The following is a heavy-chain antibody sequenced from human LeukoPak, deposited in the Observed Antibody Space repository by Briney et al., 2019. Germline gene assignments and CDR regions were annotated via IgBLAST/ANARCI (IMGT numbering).Heavy chain of an antibody. V-gene: IGHV3-21*01. Sequence: GGSLRLSCAASGFTFSSYSMNWVRQAPGKGLEWVSSISSSSSYIYYADSVKGRFTISRDNAKNSLYLQMNSLRAEDTAVYYCARARGSYSAYDYWGQGTLVTVSS. CDR1: GFTFSSYS. D-gene: IGHD1-26*01. J-gene: IGHJ4*02. CDR2: ISSSSSYI. CDR3: ARARGSYSAYDY.